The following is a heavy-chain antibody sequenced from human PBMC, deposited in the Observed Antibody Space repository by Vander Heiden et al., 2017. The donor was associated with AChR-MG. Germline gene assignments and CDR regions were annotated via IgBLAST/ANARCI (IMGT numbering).Heavy chain of an antibody. V-gene: IGHV3-15*01. Sequence: EVQLMESGGGLAQPGGSLRLSCAASGFTFSSVYMHWVRQAPGKGLEWIGRIKRRIDGETTDYAASVKGRFTISRDDSKETLYLQMDSLKSEDTAVYYCATGDCGGGSCHFFDRWGQGTLATVSS. CDR3: ATGDCGGGSCHFFDR. CDR2: IKRRIDGETT. CDR1: GFTFSSVY. J-gene: IGHJ4*02. D-gene: IGHD2-15*01.